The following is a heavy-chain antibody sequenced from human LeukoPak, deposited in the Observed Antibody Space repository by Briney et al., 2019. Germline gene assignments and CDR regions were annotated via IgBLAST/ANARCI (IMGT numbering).Heavy chain of an antibody. J-gene: IGHJ6*02. CDR2: IIPTLGIA. V-gene: IGHV1-69*04. CDR3: AREIRMVYYYYGMDV. CDR1: GGTFSSYA. Sequence: ASVKVSCKASGGTFSSYAISWVRQAPGQGLEWMGRIIPTLGIANYAQKFQGRVTITADKSTSTAYMELSSLRSEDTAVYYCAREIRMVYYYYGMDVWGQGTTVTVSS. D-gene: IGHD2-15*01.